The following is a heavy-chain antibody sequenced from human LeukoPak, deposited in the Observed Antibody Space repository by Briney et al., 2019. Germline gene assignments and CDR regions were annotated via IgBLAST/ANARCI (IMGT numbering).Heavy chain of an antibody. D-gene: IGHD1-26*01. CDR3: AKAHGGSYHSGID. CDR2: ISGSGGST. Sequence: PGGSLRLSCAASGFTFSSYAMSWVRQAPGKGLEWVSGISGSGGSTYYADSVKGRFSISRDNSKNTLYLQMNSLRAEDTAVYYCAKAHGGSYHSGIDWGQGTLVTVSS. V-gene: IGHV3-23*01. J-gene: IGHJ4*02. CDR1: GFTFSSYA.